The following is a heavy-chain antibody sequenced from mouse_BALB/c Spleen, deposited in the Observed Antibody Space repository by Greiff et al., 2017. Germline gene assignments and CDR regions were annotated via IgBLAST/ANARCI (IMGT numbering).Heavy chain of an antibody. D-gene: IGHD1-1*01. CDR1: GYAFSSYW. J-gene: IGHJ4*01. V-gene: IGHV1-80*01. CDR3: ASNSHITTVVAYYAMDY. CDR2: IYTGDGDT. Sequence: VQLQQSGAELVRPGSSVKISCKASGYAFSSYWMNWVKQRPGQGLEWIGQIYTGDGDTNYNGKFKGKATLTADTSSSTAYMQLSSLTSEDSAVYFGASNSHITTVVAYYAMDYWGQGTSVTVSS.